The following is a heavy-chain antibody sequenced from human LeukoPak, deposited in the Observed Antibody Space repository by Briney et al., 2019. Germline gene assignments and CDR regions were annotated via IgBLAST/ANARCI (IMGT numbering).Heavy chain of an antibody. CDR1: GGSISSSSYY. J-gene: IGHJ4*02. Sequence: SETLSLTCTVSGGSISSSSYYWGWIRQPPGKGLEWIGSIYYSGSTYYNPSLKSRVTISVDTSKNQFSLKLSSVTAADTAVYYCARQFYYYGSGSYYLFDYWGQGTLVTVSS. CDR3: ARQFYYYGSGSYYLFDY. D-gene: IGHD3-10*01. V-gene: IGHV4-39*01. CDR2: IYYSGST.